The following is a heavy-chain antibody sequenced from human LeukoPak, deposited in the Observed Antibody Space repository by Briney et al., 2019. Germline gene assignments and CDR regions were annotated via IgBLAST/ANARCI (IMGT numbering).Heavy chain of an antibody. J-gene: IGHJ4*02. D-gene: IGHD3-3*01. Sequence: PGGSLRLSCAASGFTFSDHYMDWVRQAPGKGLEWVGRTRNKANSYTTEYAASVKGRLTISRDDSKNSLYLQMNSLKTEDTAVYYCARAGSYYDFWSGYYRWDYFDYWGQGTLVTVSS. V-gene: IGHV3-72*01. CDR2: TRNKANSYTT. CDR3: ARAGSYYDFWSGYYRWDYFDY. CDR1: GFTFSDHY.